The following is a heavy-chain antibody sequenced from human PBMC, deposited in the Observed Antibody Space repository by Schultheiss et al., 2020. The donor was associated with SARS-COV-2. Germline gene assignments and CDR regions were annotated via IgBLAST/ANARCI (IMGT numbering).Heavy chain of an antibody. D-gene: IGHD3-16*02. CDR3: ASRRLRLGELSLYGNDY. CDR2: IYYSGST. J-gene: IGHJ4*02. Sequence: GSLRLSCTVSGGSISSSSYYWGWIRQPPGKGLEWIGSIYYSGSTNYNPSLKSRVTISVDTSKNQFSLKLSSVTAADTAVYYCASRRLRLGELSLYGNDYWGQGTLVTVSS. CDR1: GGSISSSSYY. V-gene: IGHV4-39*07.